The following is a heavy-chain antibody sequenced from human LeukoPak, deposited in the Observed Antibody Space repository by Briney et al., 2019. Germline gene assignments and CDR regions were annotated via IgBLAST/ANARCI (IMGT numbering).Heavy chain of an antibody. CDR3: ARDQVCWNAWFDP. V-gene: IGHV1-2*02. CDR2: ISPNSGRP. J-gene: IGHJ5*02. Sequence: ASVKVSCKASGYTFTGYYMHWVRQAPRQGLQWMGWISPNSGRPNYPQKIQGRGTMTRDTSISTAYMELSRRRSDDTVVEYCARDQVCWNAWFDPWGQGTLVSVS. D-gene: IGHD1-1*01. CDR1: GYTFTGYY.